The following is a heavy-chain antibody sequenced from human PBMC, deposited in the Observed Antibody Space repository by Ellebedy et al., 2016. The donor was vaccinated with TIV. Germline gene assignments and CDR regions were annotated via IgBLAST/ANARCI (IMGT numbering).Heavy chain of an antibody. J-gene: IGHJ4*02. CDR3: AKLGGVLSWYADY. CDR1: GVTFGCCA. CDR2: ISNGGDTT. Sequence: GESPKISCAASGVTFGCCAMSWVRQAPGKGLEWVSVISNGGDTTYADSVKGRFTISRDNSKNTLYLQMNSLRADDTAMYYCAKLGGVLSWYADYWGLGTLVTVSP. D-gene: IGHD6-13*01. V-gene: IGHV3-23*01.